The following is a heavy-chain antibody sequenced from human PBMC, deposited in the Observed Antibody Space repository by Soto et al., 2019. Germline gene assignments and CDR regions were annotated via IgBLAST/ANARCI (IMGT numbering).Heavy chain of an antibody. CDR1: AFTFNNYA. Sequence: GGSLRLSCATSAFTFNNYAMSWVRQAPGKGLEWVSGIGGSGRTTYYADSVKGRFTISRDNSNNTLFLQMNSLRAEDTAVYYCAKSRYSDSSGDFYDYWGQGTLVTVSS. CDR2: IGGSGRTT. J-gene: IGHJ4*02. D-gene: IGHD3-22*01. CDR3: AKSRYSDSSGDFYDY. V-gene: IGHV3-23*01.